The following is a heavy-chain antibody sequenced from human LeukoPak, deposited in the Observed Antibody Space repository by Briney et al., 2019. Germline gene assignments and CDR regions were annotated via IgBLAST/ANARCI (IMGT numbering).Heavy chain of an antibody. CDR1: GGSISSYY. CDR3: ARVSGYGGNSGV. CDR2: IYYSGST. V-gene: IGHV4-59*01. D-gene: IGHD4-23*01. Sequence: SETLSLTCTVSGGSISSYYWSWIRQPPGKGLEWIGYIYYSGSTNYNPSLKSRVTISVDASKNQFSLNLTSVTAADTAMYYCARVSGYGGNSGVWGQGTLVTVSS. J-gene: IGHJ4*02.